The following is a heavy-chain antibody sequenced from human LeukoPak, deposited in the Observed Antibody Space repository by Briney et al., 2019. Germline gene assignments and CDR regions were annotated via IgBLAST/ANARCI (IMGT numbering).Heavy chain of an antibody. Sequence: GGSLRLSCAASGFSFRSYEMNWFRQAPGKGLEWVSYISSSSSTIYYADSVKGRFTISRDNAKNSLYLQMNSLRAEDTAVYYCARERLPTWWGQGTLVTVSS. V-gene: IGHV3-48*01. CDR3: ARERLPTW. CDR1: GFSFRSYE. CDR2: ISSSSSTI. J-gene: IGHJ4*02. D-gene: IGHD5-12*01.